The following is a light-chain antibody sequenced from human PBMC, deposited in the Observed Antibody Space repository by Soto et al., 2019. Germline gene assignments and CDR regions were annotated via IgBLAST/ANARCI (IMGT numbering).Light chain of an antibody. J-gene: IGKJ4*01. CDR1: QSVSTW. CDR2: KAS. CDR3: HQYHIYPVT. Sequence: DIPMTQSPSTLSASVGDRVTITCRASQSVSTWLAWYQQKPGKAPKLLIHKASTLGNGVTSRFSGCGSGTDFTLTISSLQPDDFATYYCHQYHIYPVTFGGGTKVEIK. V-gene: IGKV1-5*03.